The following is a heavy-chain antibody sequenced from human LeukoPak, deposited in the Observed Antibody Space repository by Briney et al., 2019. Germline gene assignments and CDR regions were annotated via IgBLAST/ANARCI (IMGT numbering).Heavy chain of an antibody. J-gene: IGHJ6*03. CDR3: TRVGSSWYHSMAYYYMDV. Sequence: GGSLRLSCTGSGFTFGDYAISWVRQAPGKGLEWLGFIRSKDNDGTTDYAASVKGRFTISRDDSKSIAYLQMNSLKTEDTAVYYCTRVGSSWYHSMAYYYMDVWGKGTTVTVSS. V-gene: IGHV3-49*04. CDR1: GFTFGDYA. CDR2: IRSKDNDGTT. D-gene: IGHD6-13*01.